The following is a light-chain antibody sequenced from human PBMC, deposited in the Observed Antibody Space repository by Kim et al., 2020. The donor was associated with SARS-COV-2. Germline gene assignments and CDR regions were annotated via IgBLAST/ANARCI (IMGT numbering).Light chain of an antibody. J-gene: IGLJ3*02. CDR3: QSYDSSNLNWV. V-gene: IGLV6-57*02. CDR2: EDN. Sequence: VTISCTGSSGSIASNYVQWYQQRPGSAPTTVIYEDNQRPSGVPDRFSGSIDSSSNSASLTSSGLKTEDEADYYCQSYDSSNLNWVFGGGTQLTVL. CDR1: SGSIASNY.